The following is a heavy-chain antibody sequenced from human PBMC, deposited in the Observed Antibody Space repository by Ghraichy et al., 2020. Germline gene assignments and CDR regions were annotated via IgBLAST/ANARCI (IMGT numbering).Heavy chain of an antibody. V-gene: IGHV4-39*01. CDR3: ARRIAMAHNWGFDF. Sequence: SETLSLTCTVSGGSITSSSYYWGWIHQPPGKGLEWLGNIYFSGSTYYNPSLKGRVTISIDASNKRFSLKLSSVTAADTAVYYCARRIAMAHNWGFDFWGQGTLVTVSS. CDR2: IYFSGST. D-gene: IGHD3-3*01. J-gene: IGHJ4*02. CDR1: GGSITSSSYY.